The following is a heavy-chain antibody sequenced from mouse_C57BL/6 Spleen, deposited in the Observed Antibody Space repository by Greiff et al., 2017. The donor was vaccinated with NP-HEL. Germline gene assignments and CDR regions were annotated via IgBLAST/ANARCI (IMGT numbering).Heavy chain of an antibody. CDR1: GYTFTSYW. D-gene: IGHD1-1*01. V-gene: IGHV1-64*01. CDR2: IHPNSGST. CDR3: ASGFYYYGSAY. Sequence: VQLQQPGAELVKPGASVKLSCKASGYTFTSYWMHWVKQRPGQGLEWIGMIHPNSGSTNYNEKFKSKATLTVDKSSSTAYMQLSSLTSEDSAVYYCASGFYYYGSAYWGQGTLVTVSA. J-gene: IGHJ3*01.